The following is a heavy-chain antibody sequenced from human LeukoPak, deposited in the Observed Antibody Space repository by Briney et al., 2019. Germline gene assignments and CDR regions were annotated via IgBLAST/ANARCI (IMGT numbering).Heavy chain of an antibody. CDR1: GFTFSSYG. V-gene: IGHV3-33*06. D-gene: IGHD6-6*01. CDR3: AKDSGIAARPELDY. Sequence: PGRSLRLSCAASGFTFSSYGMHWVRQAPGKGPEWVAVIWYDGSNKYYADSVKGRFTISRDNSKNTLYLQMNSLRAEDTAVYYCAKDSGIAARPELDYWGQGTLVTVSS. CDR2: IWYDGSNK. J-gene: IGHJ4*02.